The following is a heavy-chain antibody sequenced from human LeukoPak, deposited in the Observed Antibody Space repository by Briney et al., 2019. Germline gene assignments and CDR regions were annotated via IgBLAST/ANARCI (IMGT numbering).Heavy chain of an antibody. D-gene: IGHD3-22*01. CDR3: AKDRSVHSSGSGCSHY. CDR1: GFTFSSSA. V-gene: IGHV3-23*01. Sequence: GGSLRLSCAASGFTFSSSAMSWVRQAPGKGLQWVSAISGSGGSTYYADSVKGRFTISRDNSKNTLYLQMNSLRAEDTAVYYCAKDRSVHSSGSGCSHYWGQGTLVTVSS. CDR2: ISGSGGST. J-gene: IGHJ4*02.